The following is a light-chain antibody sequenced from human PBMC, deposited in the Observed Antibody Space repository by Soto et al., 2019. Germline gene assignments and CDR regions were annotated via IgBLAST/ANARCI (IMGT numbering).Light chain of an antibody. CDR3: AAWDDSLNGYV. CDR1: SSNIGNNA. CDR2: YDD. V-gene: IGLV1-36*01. Sequence: QSVLTQPPSVSDAPRQRGTISCSGSSSNIGNNAVNWYQQLPGKTPKLLIYYDDLLPSGVSDRFSGSKSGTSVSLAISGLQSEDEGDYYCAAWDDSLNGYVFGTGTKLTVL. J-gene: IGLJ1*01.